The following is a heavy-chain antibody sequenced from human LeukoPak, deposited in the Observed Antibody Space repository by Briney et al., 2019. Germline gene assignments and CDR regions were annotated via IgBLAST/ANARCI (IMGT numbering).Heavy chain of an antibody. CDR1: GFMFSDYW. CDR3: ARARYCDY. J-gene: IGHJ4*02. CDR2: IRPDGSDK. D-gene: IGHD2-15*01. Sequence: PGGSLRLSRAASGFMFSDYWMSWVRQAPGKGLEWVANIRPDGSDKYYVESVKGRFTISRDNAKNSLYLQMNSLRAEDTAVYYCARARYCDYWGQGTLVTVSS. V-gene: IGHV3-7*01.